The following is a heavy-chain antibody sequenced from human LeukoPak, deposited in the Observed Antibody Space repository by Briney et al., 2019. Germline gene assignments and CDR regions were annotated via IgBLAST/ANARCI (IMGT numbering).Heavy chain of an antibody. V-gene: IGHV3-23*01. Sequence: GGSLRLSCAASGFTFSSCGMGWVRQAPGKGLEWVSSISGSGSTTYYADSVKGRFTISRDNSNNTLHLQMNSLRAEDTAVYSCTKSGYSSSWPFDNWGQGTLVTVSS. CDR2: ISGSGSTT. CDR1: GFTFSSCG. D-gene: IGHD6-13*01. CDR3: TKSGYSSSWPFDN. J-gene: IGHJ4*02.